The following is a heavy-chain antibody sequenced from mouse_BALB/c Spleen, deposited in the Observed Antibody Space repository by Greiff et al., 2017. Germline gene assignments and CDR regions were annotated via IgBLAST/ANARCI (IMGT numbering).Heavy chain of an antibody. J-gene: IGHJ4*01. V-gene: IGHV5-6-2*01. Sequence: EVQGVESGGGLVKLGGSLKLSCAASGFTFSSYYMSWVRQTPEKRLELVAAINSNGGSTYYPDTVKGRFTISRDNAKNTLYLQMSSLKSEDTALYYCARDGYPVYYAMDYWGQGTSVTVSS. D-gene: IGHD2-3*01. CDR1: GFTFSSYY. CDR3: ARDGYPVYYAMDY. CDR2: INSNGGST.